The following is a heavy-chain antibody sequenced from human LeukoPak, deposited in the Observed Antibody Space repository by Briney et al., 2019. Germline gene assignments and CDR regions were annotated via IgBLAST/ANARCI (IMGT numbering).Heavy chain of an antibody. Sequence: PGGSLRLSRAASGFTFSSYGMHWVRQAPGKGLEWVAVIWYDGSNKYYADSVKGRFTISRDNSKNTLYLQMNSLRAEDTAVYYCARGQLATYYFDYWGQGTLVTVSS. CDR1: GFTFSSYG. J-gene: IGHJ4*02. D-gene: IGHD6-6*01. V-gene: IGHV3-33*01. CDR3: ARGQLATYYFDY. CDR2: IWYDGSNK.